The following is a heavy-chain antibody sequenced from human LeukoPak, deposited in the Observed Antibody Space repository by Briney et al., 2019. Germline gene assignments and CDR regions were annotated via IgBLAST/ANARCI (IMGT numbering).Heavy chain of an antibody. CDR1: GGTFSSYA. V-gene: IGHV1-69*05. D-gene: IGHD2-2*01. CDR3: VGPRDQLLNAFDI. Sequence: ASVKVSCKASGGTFSSYAISWVRQAPGQGLEWMGRIIPIFGTANYAQKFQGRVTIPTDESTSTAYMELSSLRSEDTAVYYCVGPRDQLLNAFDIWGQGTMVTVSS. CDR2: IIPIFGTA. J-gene: IGHJ3*02.